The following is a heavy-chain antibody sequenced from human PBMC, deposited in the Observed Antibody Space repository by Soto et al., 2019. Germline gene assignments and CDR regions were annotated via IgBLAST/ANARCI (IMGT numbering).Heavy chain of an antibody. Sequence: EVQLVQSGAEVKKPGESLKISCQGSGYRFTSYWIGWVRQMPGKGLEWMGIIYPGNSDTRYSPSFQGQVTISADKSITTAYLQWSRLKASDTAMYYCARLRAQYSDYDTKWGPGEYWGQGTLVTVSS. D-gene: IGHD5-12*01. CDR2: IYPGNSDT. CDR1: GYRFTSYW. J-gene: IGHJ4*02. CDR3: ARLRAQYSDYDTKWGPGEY. V-gene: IGHV5-51*01.